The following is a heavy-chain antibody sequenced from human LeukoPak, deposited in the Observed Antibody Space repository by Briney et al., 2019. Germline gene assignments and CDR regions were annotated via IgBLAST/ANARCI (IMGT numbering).Heavy chain of an antibody. CDR3: ARDQTKHTVTTHFDL. CDR1: GGSISSSSYY. Sequence: SETLSLTCTVSGGSISSSSYYWGWIRQPPGKGLEWIGSIYYSGSTYYNPSLKSRVTISVDTSKNQFSLQLDSVTAADTAVYYCARDQTKHTVTTHFDLWGQGSLVVVSS. CDR2: IYYSGST. D-gene: IGHD4-17*01. V-gene: IGHV4-39*07. J-gene: IGHJ4*02.